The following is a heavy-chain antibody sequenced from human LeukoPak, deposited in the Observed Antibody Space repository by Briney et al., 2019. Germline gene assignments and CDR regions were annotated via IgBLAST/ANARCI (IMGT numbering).Heavy chain of an antibody. D-gene: IGHD2-15*01. J-gene: IGHJ4*02. CDR1: RYNFTRYW. CDR2: IYPGDSDT. CDR3: ARTPYCTGGDCYSSALYYFDY. V-gene: IGHV5-51*01. Sequence: GESLKISCKGSRYNFTRYWIGWVRQMPGKGLEWMGVIYPGDSDTRYSPSFQGQVTISADKSISTAYLQWSSLKASDTAMYYCARTPYCTGGDCYSSALYYFDYWGQGTLVTVSS.